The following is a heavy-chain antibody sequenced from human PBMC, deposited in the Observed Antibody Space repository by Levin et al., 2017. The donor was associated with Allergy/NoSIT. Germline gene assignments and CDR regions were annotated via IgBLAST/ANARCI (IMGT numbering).Heavy chain of an antibody. J-gene: IGHJ4*02. V-gene: IGHV3-11*01. D-gene: IGHD2-21*02. CDR1: GFTFSDYY. CDR2: ISGSGTII. Sequence: TGGSLRLSCAASGFTFSDYYMSWIRQAPGKGLEWVSYISGSGTIIYNADSVKGRFTISRDNAKNSMALQMNSLRAEDTAVYFCARLDRCGGDCYILDYWGQGTRVTVSS. CDR3: ARLDRCGGDCYILDY.